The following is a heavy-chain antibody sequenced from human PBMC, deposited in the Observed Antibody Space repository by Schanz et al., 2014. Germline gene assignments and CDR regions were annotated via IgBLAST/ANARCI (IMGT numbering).Heavy chain of an antibody. D-gene: IGHD2-8*02. Sequence: QVQLVQSGAEVKKPGASVKVSCKSSGYTFTDYHIHWVRQAPGQGLEYMGRINPNSGGTNFAQKFQGRVTMTRDTSISTVYMELSRLRSDDTAVYYCARGLVRYFAYWGQGTLATVSS. CDR3: ARGLVRYFAY. CDR2: INPNSGGT. CDR1: GYTFTDYH. V-gene: IGHV1-2*06. J-gene: IGHJ4*02.